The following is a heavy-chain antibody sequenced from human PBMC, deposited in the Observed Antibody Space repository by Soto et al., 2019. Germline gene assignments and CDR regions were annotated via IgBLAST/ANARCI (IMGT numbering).Heavy chain of an antibody. V-gene: IGHV1-3*01. D-gene: IGHD2-2*01. J-gene: IGHJ6*02. CDR2: INGDNGNT. CDR1: GYTFTTYA. CDR3: ARARGRYCSSSTCLPDV. Sequence: GASVKVSCKASGYTFTTYAMHWVRQAPGQRLEWMGWINGDNGNTKYSQKFQGRVTITRDTSANTGYMELSRLRSEDTAVFYCARARGRYCSSSTCLPDVWGQGTTVTVSS.